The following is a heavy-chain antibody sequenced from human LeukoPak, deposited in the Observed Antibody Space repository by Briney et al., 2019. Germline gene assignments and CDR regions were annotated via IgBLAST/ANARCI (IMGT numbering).Heavy chain of an antibody. J-gene: IGHJ6*02. D-gene: IGHD6-13*01. V-gene: IGHV4-39*01. CDR3: ARPLSTSSYGMDV. Sequence: SETLSLTCTVSGGSITSSSYYWAWIRQPPGKGLEWIASIYYTGSTYYNPSLKSRLSISVDRSKNQLSLKLRSVTAADTAVYYCARPLSTSSYGMDVWGQGTTVTVSS. CDR1: GGSITSSSYY. CDR2: IYYTGST.